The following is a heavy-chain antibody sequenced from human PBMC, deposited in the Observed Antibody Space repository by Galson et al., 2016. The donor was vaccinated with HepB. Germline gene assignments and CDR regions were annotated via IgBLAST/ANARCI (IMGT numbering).Heavy chain of an antibody. CDR1: GFNFITYS. Sequence: SLRLSCAASGFNFITYSMNWVRQAPGKGLDWLSYISSGSDTIYYADSVKGRFTISRDNAKNSLYLQMNSLRDEDTAVYYCARDFRGSSGYTVDYWGQGTLVTVSS. CDR2: ISSGSDTI. CDR3: ARDFRGSSGYTVDY. D-gene: IGHD3-22*01. J-gene: IGHJ4*02. V-gene: IGHV3-48*02.